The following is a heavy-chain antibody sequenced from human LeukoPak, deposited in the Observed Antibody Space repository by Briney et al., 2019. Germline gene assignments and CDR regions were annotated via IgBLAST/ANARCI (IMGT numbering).Heavy chain of an antibody. CDR2: IYYSRST. CDR1: GGSISSGGYY. J-gene: IGHJ5*02. D-gene: IGHD6-13*01. Sequence: SETLSLTCTVSGGSISSGGYYWSWIRQPPGKGLEWIGHIYYSRSTYYNPSLKSRLTISVDTSKNQFSLRLSSVTAADTAVYYCVGDALYSSTWYPGPWGQGTLVTVSS. V-gene: IGHV4-30-4*08. CDR3: VGDALYSSTWYPGP.